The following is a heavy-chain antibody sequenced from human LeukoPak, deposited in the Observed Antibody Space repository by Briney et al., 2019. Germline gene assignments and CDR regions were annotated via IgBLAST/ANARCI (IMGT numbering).Heavy chain of an antibody. CDR1: GFTFSSYA. CDR2: ISYDGSNK. V-gene: IGHV3-30*04. Sequence: GGSLRLSCAASGFTFSSYAMHWVRQAPGKGLEWVAVISYDGSNKYYADSVKGRFTISRDNSKNTLYLQMNSLRAEDTAVYYCARVRSWVRGVGGDWFDPWGQGTLVTVSS. J-gene: IGHJ5*02. CDR3: ARVRSWVRGVGGDWFDP. D-gene: IGHD3-10*01.